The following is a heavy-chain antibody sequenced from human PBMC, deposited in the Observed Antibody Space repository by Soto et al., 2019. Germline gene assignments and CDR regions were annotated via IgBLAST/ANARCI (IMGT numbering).Heavy chain of an antibody. CDR1: GYTFSRYG. D-gene: IGHD2-8*01. CDR2: VSGYNGDT. CDR3: AKNGHPAYSYYGMDV. Sequence: QGQLVQSGPAVKKPGASMKFSCKASGYTFSRYGISWVRQAPGQGLEWMGWVSGYNGDTKYAQKVQGRVTMTIDTSTYTAYMELRSLTSDDTAKYYCAKNGHPAYSYYGMDVWGQGTPVTVSS. V-gene: IGHV1-18*01. J-gene: IGHJ6*02.